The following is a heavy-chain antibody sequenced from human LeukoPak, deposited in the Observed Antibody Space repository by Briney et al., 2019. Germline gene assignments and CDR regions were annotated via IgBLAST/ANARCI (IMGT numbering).Heavy chain of an antibody. Sequence: GGSLRLSCAASGFTFSSYAMSWVRQAPGKGLEWVSAISGSGGSTYYADSVKGRFTISRHNSKNTLYLQMNSLRAEDTAVYYCAKDTYDFLYYYYYMDVWGKGTAVTVSS. D-gene: IGHD3-3*01. CDR2: ISGSGGST. CDR1: GFTFSSYA. CDR3: AKDTYDFLYYYYYMDV. V-gene: IGHV3-23*01. J-gene: IGHJ6*03.